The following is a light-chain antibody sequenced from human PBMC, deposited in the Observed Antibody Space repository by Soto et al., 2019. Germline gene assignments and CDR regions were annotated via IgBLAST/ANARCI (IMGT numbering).Light chain of an antibody. CDR2: GNS. CDR3: QFYDSSLSGSVV. Sequence: QSVLTQPPSVSGAPGQRVTMSCTGSSSNIGAGYDVHWYQQLPGTAPKLLIYGNSNRPSGVPDRFSGSKSGTSASLAITGLQAEDEADYYCQFYDSSLSGSVVFGGGTTLTVL. V-gene: IGLV1-40*01. J-gene: IGLJ2*01. CDR1: SSNIGAGYD.